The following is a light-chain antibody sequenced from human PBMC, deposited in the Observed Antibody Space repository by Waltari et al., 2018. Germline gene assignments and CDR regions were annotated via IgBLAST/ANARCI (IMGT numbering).Light chain of an antibody. CDR2: KDN. Sequence: SFELTQPPSLSVSPAQTASIPCPGDKLGNKYACWYQQKAGQSPVMVIYKDNNRPAGIPERFSGSNSGSTATLKISGSQAMDEADYYCQTWDGSTVVFGGGTKLTVL. J-gene: IGLJ3*02. CDR3: QTWDGSTVV. V-gene: IGLV3-1*01. CDR1: KLGNKY.